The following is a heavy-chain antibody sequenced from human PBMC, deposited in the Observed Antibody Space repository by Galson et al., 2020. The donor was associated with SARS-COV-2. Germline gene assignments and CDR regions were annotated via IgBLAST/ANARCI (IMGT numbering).Heavy chain of an antibody. Sequence: TGGPLRLPCAASGFTFSDYYMSWIRQAPGKGLEWVSYISSSSSYTNYADSVKGRFTISRDNAKNSLYLQMNSLRAEDTGVYYCARYSGYEDYYYYYGMDVWGQGTTVTVSS. V-gene: IGHV3-11*06. CDR1: GFTFSDYY. J-gene: IGHJ6*02. D-gene: IGHD5-12*01. CDR3: ARYSGYEDYYYYYGMDV. CDR2: ISSSSSYT.